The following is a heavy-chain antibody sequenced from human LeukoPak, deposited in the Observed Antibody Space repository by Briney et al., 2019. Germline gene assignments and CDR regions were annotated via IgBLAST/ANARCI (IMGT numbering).Heavy chain of an antibody. D-gene: IGHD3-22*01. Sequence: HWASVKVSCKASGYTFTGYYMHWVRQAPGQGLEWMGWMNPNSGDTNYAQKFQGRVTMTRDTSISTAYVELSRLRSDDTAVYYCARDPDPIRGYYYDSSGTLFDYWGQGTLVTVSS. J-gene: IGHJ4*02. CDR1: GYTFTGYY. CDR3: ARDPDPIRGYYYDSSGTLFDY. V-gene: IGHV1-2*02. CDR2: MNPNSGDT.